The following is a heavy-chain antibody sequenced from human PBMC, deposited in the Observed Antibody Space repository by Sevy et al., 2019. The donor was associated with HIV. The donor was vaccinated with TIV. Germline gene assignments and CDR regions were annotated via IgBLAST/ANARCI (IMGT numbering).Heavy chain of an antibody. CDR3: ARDNLALDV. Sequence: GGSLRLSCAASGFTLSNNHMHWVRQTPGKGLEWVAAMWYDGSIEYYADSVKGRFTISRDNSKNTLDLQMNSLRAEDTAVYYCARDNLALDVWGQGTTVTVSS. J-gene: IGHJ6*02. CDR1: GFTLSNNH. V-gene: IGHV3-33*01. CDR2: MWYDGSIE.